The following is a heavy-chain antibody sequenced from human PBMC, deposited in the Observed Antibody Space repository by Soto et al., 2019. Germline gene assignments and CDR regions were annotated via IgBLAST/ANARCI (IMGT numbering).Heavy chain of an antibody. CDR2: IYYSGST. CDR1: GGSISSGGYY. J-gene: IGHJ5*02. Sequence: SETLSLTCTVSGGSISSGGYYWSWIRQHPGKGLEWIGYIYYSGSTYYNPSLKSRVTISVDTSKNQFSLKLSSVTAADTAVYYCAKVAPGRGRFLGWSPRWFVPRGQGTLGTGS. CDR3: AKVAPGRGRFLGWSPRWFVP. V-gene: IGHV4-31*03. D-gene: IGHD3-3*01.